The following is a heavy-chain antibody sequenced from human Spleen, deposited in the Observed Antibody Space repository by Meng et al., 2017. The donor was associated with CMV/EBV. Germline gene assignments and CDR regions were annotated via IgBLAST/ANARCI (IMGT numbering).Heavy chain of an antibody. CDR2: ISGSGGST. CDR3: ARDPLGYSYDPVWYSYGMDV. D-gene: IGHD5-18*01. V-gene: IGHV3-23*01. CDR1: GFTFSNYA. J-gene: IGHJ6*02. Sequence: GESLKISCAASGFTFSNYAMSWVRQAPGKGLEWVSVISGSGGSTYYADSVKGRFTISRDNSKNSLYLEMNSLRAEDTAVYYCARDPLGYSYDPVWYSYGMDVWGQGTTVTVSS.